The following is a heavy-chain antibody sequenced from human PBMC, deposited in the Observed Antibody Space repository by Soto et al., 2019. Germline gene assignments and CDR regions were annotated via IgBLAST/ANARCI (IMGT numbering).Heavy chain of an antibody. Sequence: QVQLVQSGAEVKKPGSSVKVSCKASGGTFSSYAISWVRQAPGQGLEWMGGIIPIFGTANYAQKFQGRVTINEDESTSTAYMELSSLGSEATAVYYCARGRTYDYYYYGMGVWGQGTTVTVSS. CDR1: GGTFSSYA. J-gene: IGHJ6*01. CDR2: IIPIFGTA. V-gene: IGHV1-69*01. D-gene: IGHD3-22*01. CDR3: ARGRTYDYYYYGMGV.